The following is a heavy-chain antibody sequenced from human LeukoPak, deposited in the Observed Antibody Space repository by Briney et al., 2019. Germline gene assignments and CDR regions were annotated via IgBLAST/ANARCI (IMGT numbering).Heavy chain of an antibody. CDR1: GYTFTGYY. CDR3: ARGNLSPGDYGDPNWFDP. J-gene: IGHJ5*02. V-gene: IGHV1-2*02. D-gene: IGHD4-17*01. Sequence: GASVKLSRKASGYTFTGYYMHWVRQAPGHGLEWMGWINPNSGGTNYAQKFQGRVTMTRDTSISTAYMELSRLRSDDTAVYYCARGNLSPGDYGDPNWFDPWGQGTRVTVSS. CDR2: INPNSGGT.